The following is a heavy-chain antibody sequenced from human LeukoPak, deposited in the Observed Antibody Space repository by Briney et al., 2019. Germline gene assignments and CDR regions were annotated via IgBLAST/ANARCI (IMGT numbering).Heavy chain of an antibody. Sequence: GGTLRLSCAASGFTFSSYAMNWVRQVPGKGLEGVSSISGSGGNTCYADSVKSRFTISRDNSKNTLYLQMNSLRADDTAVYYCAKPAKTNYADYWGQGTLVTVSS. V-gene: IGHV3-23*01. J-gene: IGHJ4*02. CDR2: ISGSGGNT. D-gene: IGHD1-14*01. CDR1: GFTFSSYA. CDR3: AKPAKTNYADY.